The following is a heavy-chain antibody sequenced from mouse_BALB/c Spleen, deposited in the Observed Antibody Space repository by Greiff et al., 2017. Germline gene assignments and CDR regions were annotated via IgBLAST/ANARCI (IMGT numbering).Heavy chain of an antibody. V-gene: IGHV1S34*01. CDR3: ARGNSYYSHDVGY. Sequence: LVKTGASVKISCKASGYSFTGYYMHWVKQSHGKSLEWIGYISCYNGATSYNQKFKGKATFTVDTSSSTAYMQFNSLTSEDSAVYYCARGNSYYSHDVGYWGQGTTLTVSA. CDR2: ISCYNGAT. CDR1: GYSFTGYY. D-gene: IGHD2-12*01. J-gene: IGHJ2*01.